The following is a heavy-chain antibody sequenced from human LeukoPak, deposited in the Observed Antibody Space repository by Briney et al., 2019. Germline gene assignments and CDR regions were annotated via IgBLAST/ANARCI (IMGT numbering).Heavy chain of an antibody. J-gene: IGHJ4*02. D-gene: IGHD3-22*01. V-gene: IGHV3-73*01. Sequence: GGSLRLSCAASGFTFSGSAMHWVRQASGKGLEWVGRIRSKANSYATAYAASVKGRFTISRDDSRNTAYLQMNSLKTEDTAVYYCTRHGTYYYDSSGYPDTRNRDYWGQGTLVTVSS. CDR1: GFTFSGSA. CDR3: TRHGTYYYDSSGYPDTRNRDY. CDR2: IRSKANSYAT.